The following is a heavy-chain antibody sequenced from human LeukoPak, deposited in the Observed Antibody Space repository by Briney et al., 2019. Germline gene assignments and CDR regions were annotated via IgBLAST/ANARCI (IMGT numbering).Heavy chain of an antibody. CDR1: GFTFSDYW. Sequence: GGSLRLSCAASGFTFSDYWMTWVRQAPGKGLEWVTNIKQDGTTKHYVDSVKGRFTISRDNAKSSLYLQMNRLRAEDTALYYCARGSSSMVTTGWGQGTLVVVSS. D-gene: IGHD2-21*02. J-gene: IGHJ4*02. CDR2: IKQDGTTK. V-gene: IGHV3-7*01. CDR3: ARGSSSMVTTG.